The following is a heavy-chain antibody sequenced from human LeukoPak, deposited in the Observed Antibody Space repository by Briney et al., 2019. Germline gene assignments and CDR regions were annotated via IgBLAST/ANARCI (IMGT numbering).Heavy chain of an antibody. CDR1: GFTVNSNY. D-gene: IGHD6-13*01. Sequence: GGSLRLSCAASGFTVNSNYLSWVRQAPGKGLEWVSVIYSGSSTYYADSVKGRFTISRDNSKNTLSLQMNSLRAEDTAVYYCARGRPAAGTFDIWGQGTMVTVS. V-gene: IGHV3-66*01. J-gene: IGHJ3*02. CDR2: IYSGSST. CDR3: ARGRPAAGTFDI.